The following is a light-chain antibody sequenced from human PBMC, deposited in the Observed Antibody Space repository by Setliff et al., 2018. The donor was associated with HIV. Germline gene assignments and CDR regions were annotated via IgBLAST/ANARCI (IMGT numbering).Light chain of an antibody. CDR1: RSNIGAGYD. CDR3: AAWDDSLNGYV. J-gene: IGLJ1*01. V-gene: IGLV1-40*01. Sequence: QSVLTQPPSVSGAPGQRVIISCTGSRSNIGAGYDVQWYQQLPGTAPKLVMFGNSNRPSGVPDRFSDSKSGTSASLAISGLQAEDEADYYCAAWDDSLNGYVFGTGTKVTVL. CDR2: GNS.